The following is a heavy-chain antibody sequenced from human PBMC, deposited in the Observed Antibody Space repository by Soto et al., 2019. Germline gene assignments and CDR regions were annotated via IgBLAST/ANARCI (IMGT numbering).Heavy chain of an antibody. J-gene: IGHJ6*02. D-gene: IGHD3-3*01. Sequence: GGSLRLSCAASGFTFSSYGMHWVRQAPGKGLEWVAVIWYDGSNKYYADSVKGRFTISRDNSKNTLYLQMNSLRAEDTAVYYCARDNLGDYDFWSGYYTYGMDVWGQGTTVTVSS. CDR1: GFTFSSYG. CDR2: IWYDGSNK. V-gene: IGHV3-33*01. CDR3: ARDNLGDYDFWSGYYTYGMDV.